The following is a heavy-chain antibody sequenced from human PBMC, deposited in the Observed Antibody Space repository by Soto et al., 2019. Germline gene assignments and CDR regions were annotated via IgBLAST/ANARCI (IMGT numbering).Heavy chain of an antibody. CDR3: AKDSIAGRPDYNYGMDV. CDR1: GFTVSRSG. D-gene: IGHD6-6*01. V-gene: IGHV3-30*18. J-gene: IGHJ6*02. Sequence: GGSLRLSCAASGFTVSRSGMHWVRQAPGKGLEWEEVISYDGSNKYYADSVKGRFTISRDNSKNTLFLQMNSLRAEDTAVYFCAKDSIAGRPDYNYGMDVWGQGTTVTVS. CDR2: ISYDGSNK.